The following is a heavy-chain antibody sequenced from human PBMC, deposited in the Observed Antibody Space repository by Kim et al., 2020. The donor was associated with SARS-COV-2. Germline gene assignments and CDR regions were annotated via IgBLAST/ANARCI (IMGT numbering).Heavy chain of an antibody. CDR3: ARELISETYYDILTGSNAFDI. CDR2: IYSGGST. J-gene: IGHJ3*02. D-gene: IGHD3-9*01. CDR1: GFTVSSNY. Sequence: GGSLRLSCAASGFTVSSNYMSWVRQAPGKGLEWVSVIYSGGSTYYADSVKGRFTISRDNSKNTLYLQMNSLRAEDTAVYYCARELISETYYDILTGSNAFDIWGQGTMVTVSS. V-gene: IGHV3-66*01.